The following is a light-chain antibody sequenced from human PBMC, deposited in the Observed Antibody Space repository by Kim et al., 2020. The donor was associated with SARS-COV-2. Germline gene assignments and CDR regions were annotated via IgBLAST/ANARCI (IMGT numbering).Light chain of an antibody. CDR2: GEN. V-gene: IGLV3-19*01. CDR3: NSRDSSGFHLV. J-gene: IGLJ3*02. Sequence: SSELTQDPALSVALGQTVRITCQGDTLRNFYPSWYQQKPGQAPVLVIFGENKRPSGIPDRFSGSSSGDTASLTITGAQVENEGDYYCNSRDSSGFHLVFG. CDR1: TLRNFY.